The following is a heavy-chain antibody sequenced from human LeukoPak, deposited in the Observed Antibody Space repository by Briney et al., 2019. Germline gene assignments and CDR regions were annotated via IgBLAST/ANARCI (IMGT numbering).Heavy chain of an antibody. CDR3: ARDGQYSSSSDWFDP. D-gene: IGHD6-13*01. Sequence: ASVKVSCKASGYIFTTYYMHWVRQAPGQGLEWMGWINPYSGGTNYAQKFQGRVTMTRDTSINTAYMELSRLISDDTAVYYCARDGQYSSSSDWFDPWGQGTLVTVSS. CDR1: GYIFTTYY. J-gene: IGHJ5*02. V-gene: IGHV1-2*02. CDR2: INPYSGGT.